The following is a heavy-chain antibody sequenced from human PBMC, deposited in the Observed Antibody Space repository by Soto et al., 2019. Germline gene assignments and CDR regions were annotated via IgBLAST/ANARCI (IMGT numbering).Heavy chain of an antibody. V-gene: IGHV1-2*02. J-gene: IGHJ4*02. Sequence: ASVKVSCKASGYTFTDHLIHWVRQSPGQGLQWVGWVHPDSGGTNVAQAFQDRVTMTADTSITTAYMDLARLRPDDTAIFYCARGAQGFFPVSGIYFYFDHWGQGTPVTVSS. CDR1: GYTFTDHL. CDR3: ARGAQGFFPVSGIYFYFDH. CDR2: VHPDSGGT. D-gene: IGHD3-22*01.